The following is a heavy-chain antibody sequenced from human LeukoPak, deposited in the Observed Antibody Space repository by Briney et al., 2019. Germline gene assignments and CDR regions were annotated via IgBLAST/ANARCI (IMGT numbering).Heavy chain of an antibody. Sequence: GGSLRLSCAASGFTFSSYGMSWVRQAPGKGLEWVSAISGSGGSTYYADSAKGRFTISRDNSKNTLYLQMNSLRAEDTAVYYCAKVTGDYMDVWGKGTTVTISS. CDR1: GFTFSSYG. J-gene: IGHJ6*03. D-gene: IGHD3-10*01. CDR2: ISGSGGST. V-gene: IGHV3-23*01. CDR3: AKVTGDYMDV.